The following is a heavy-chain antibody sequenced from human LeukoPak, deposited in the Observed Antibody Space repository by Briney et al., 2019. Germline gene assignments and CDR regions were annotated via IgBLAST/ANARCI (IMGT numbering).Heavy chain of an antibody. D-gene: IGHD6-19*01. CDR1: GGSISSSNW. CDR2: IYHSGST. CDR3: ASLAKYSSGWYYYYGMDV. J-gene: IGHJ6*04. Sequence: PSETLSLTCAVSGGSISSSNWWSWVRQPPGKGLEWIGEIYHSGSTNYNPSLKSRVTISVDKSKNQFSLKLSSVTAADTAVYYCASLAKYSSGWYYYYGMDVWGKGTTVTVSS. V-gene: IGHV4-4*02.